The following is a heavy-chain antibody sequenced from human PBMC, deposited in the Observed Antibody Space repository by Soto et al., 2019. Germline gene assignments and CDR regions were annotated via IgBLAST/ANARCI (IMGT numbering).Heavy chain of an antibody. CDR2: IYWDDDK. Sequence: QITLKASGPTLVKPTQTLTLTCTLSGFSLGTRGVGVGWIRQPPGKALEWLAVIYWDDDKRYSPSLKTRLTINKDTSKQEVVLTMTNMDPVDTATYYCAHGFYTYTGYFDYWGQGTLVTVSS. CDR3: AHGFYTYTGYFDY. D-gene: IGHD3-16*01. V-gene: IGHV2-5*02. CDR1: GFSLGTRGVG. J-gene: IGHJ4*02.